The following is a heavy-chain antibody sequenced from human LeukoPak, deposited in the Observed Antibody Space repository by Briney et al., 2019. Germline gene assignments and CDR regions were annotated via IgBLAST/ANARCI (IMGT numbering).Heavy chain of an antibody. CDR3: AKGGLGELSPYYFDY. Sequence: GGSLRLSCAASGFTFSSYAMSWVRQAPGKGLEWVSAISGSGGSTYYADSVKGRFTISRDDSKNTLYLQMNSLRAEDTAVYYCAKGGLGELSPYYFDYWGQGTLVTVSS. V-gene: IGHV3-23*01. CDR1: GFTFSSYA. J-gene: IGHJ4*02. D-gene: IGHD3-10*01. CDR2: ISGSGGST.